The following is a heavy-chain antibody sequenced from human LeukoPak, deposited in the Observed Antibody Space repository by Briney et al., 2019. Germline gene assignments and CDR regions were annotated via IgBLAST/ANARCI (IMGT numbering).Heavy chain of an antibody. V-gene: IGHV3-15*01. CDR2: IKPKTDGETT. J-gene: IGHJ4*02. CDR1: GFTFSSYA. Sequence: GGSLRLSCAASGFTFSSYAMSWVRQAPGKGLEWVGRIKPKTDGETTEYAAPVKGRFSISRDDSKNMLYLQMNSLKTEDTAVYYCITPLPYSAQGGQGTLVTVSS. CDR3: ITPLPYSAQ. D-gene: IGHD2-21*01.